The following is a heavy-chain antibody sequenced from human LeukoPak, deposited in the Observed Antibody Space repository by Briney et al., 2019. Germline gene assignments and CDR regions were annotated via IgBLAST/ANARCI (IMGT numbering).Heavy chain of an antibody. J-gene: IGHJ3*02. D-gene: IGHD3-9*01. CDR3: ARVILTGYYHDAFDI. CDR2: INPNSGGT. V-gene: IGHV1-2*02. CDR1: EYTFTGYY. Sequence: GASVKVSCKASEYTFTGYYMHWVRQAPGQGLEWMGWINPNSGGTNYAQKFQGRVTMTRDTSISTAYMELSRLRSDDTAVYYCARVILTGYYHDAFDIWGQGTMVTVSS.